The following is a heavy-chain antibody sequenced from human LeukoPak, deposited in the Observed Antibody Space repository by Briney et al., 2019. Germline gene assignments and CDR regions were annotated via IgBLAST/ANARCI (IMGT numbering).Heavy chain of an antibody. V-gene: IGHV3-53*01. CDR2: IYSGGST. D-gene: IGHD1-26*01. Sequence: GGSLRLSCAASGFTVSSNYMSWVRQAPGKGLEWVSVIYSGGSTYYADSVKGRFTISRDNAKNTLYLQMNSLRAEDTAVYYCARETGSYLDDYFDSWGQGTLVTVSS. J-gene: IGHJ4*02. CDR3: ARETGSYLDDYFDS. CDR1: GFTVSSNY.